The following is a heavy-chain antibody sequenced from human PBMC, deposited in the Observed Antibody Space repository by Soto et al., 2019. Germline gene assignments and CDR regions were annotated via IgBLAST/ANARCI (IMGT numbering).Heavy chain of an antibody. CDR2: IIPIFGTA. CDR1: GGTFSSYA. D-gene: IGHD3-16*02. V-gene: IGHV1-69*13. Sequence: SVKVSCKASGGTFSSYAISWVRQAPGQGLEWMGGIIPIFGTANYAQKFQGRVTITADESTSTAYMELSSLRSEDTAVYYCARGGLSTEDYYYYGMAVWGQGTTVTVSS. CDR3: ARGGLSTEDYYYYGMAV. J-gene: IGHJ6*02.